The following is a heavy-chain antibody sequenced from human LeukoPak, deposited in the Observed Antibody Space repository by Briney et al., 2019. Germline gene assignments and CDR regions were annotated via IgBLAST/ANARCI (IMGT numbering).Heavy chain of an antibody. V-gene: IGHV1-2*02. CDR3: ASEGLGYCSGGSCYLPNWFDP. CDR1: GYTFTGYY. J-gene: IGHJ5*02. Sequence: ASVKVSCKASGYTFTGYYMHWVRQAPGQGLEWMGWINPNSGGTNYAQKFQGRVTMTRDTSISTAYMELSRLRSDDTAVYYCASEGLGYCSGGSCYLPNWFDPWGQGTLVTVSS. CDR2: INPNSGGT. D-gene: IGHD2-15*01.